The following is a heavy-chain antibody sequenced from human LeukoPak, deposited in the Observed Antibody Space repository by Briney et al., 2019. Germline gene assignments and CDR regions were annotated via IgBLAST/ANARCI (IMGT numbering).Heavy chain of an antibody. CDR1: GFTFSNYW. CDR3: ARALPYYDILTGYLDS. Sequence: GGSLRLSCAASGFTFSNYWMHWVRQAPGKGLVWVSRISSEGTSTSYADSVKGRFIISRDNAKNTLYLQMNSLRAEDTAVYYCARALPYYDILTGYLDSWGQGTLVTVSS. D-gene: IGHD3-9*01. J-gene: IGHJ4*02. CDR2: ISSEGTST. V-gene: IGHV3-74*01.